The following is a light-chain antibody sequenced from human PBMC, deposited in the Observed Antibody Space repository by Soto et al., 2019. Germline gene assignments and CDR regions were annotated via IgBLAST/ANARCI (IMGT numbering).Light chain of an antibody. CDR1: QGISSY. J-gene: IGKJ4*01. CDR2: AAS. V-gene: IGKV1-8*01. Sequence: AIRMTQSPSSFSVSTGARVTITCRASQGISSYLSWYQQKPGKAPKLLIYAASTLQSGVPSRFSGSGSGTDFTLTISCLQSEDFATYYCEQYYSYPLTFGGGTKVEIK. CDR3: EQYYSYPLT.